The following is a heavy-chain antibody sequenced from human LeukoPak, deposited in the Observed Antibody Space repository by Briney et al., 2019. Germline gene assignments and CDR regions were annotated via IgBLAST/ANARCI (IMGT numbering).Heavy chain of an antibody. CDR1: GYTFTSYG. V-gene: IGHV1-18*01. CDR2: ISAYNGNT. Sequence: ASVKVSCKASGYTFTSYGISWVRQAPGQGLEWMGWISAYNGNTNYAQKVQGRVTMSTDTSTRTAYMEVRSLRSDDTAVYYCARDRGRYYYYGLDVWGKGTTVTVSS. CDR3: ARDRGRYYYYGLDV. D-gene: IGHD1-26*01. J-gene: IGHJ6*04.